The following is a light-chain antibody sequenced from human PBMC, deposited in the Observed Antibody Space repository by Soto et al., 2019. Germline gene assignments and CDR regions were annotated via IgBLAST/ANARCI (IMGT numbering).Light chain of an antibody. CDR1: QGVNSN. V-gene: IGKV3-15*01. CDR3: QQYNSWPRT. CDR2: GAS. Sequence: EIVMTQSPATLSVSPGESATLSCRASQGVNSNLDWYQQKPGQAPRLLMYGASNRATDVPARFSGGGYGTDFTLTISSLQSEDFAVYYCQQYNSWPRTFGQGTKVEIK. J-gene: IGKJ1*01.